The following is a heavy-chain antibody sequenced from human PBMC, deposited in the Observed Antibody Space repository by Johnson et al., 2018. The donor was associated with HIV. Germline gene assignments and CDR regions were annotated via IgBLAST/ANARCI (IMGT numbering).Heavy chain of an antibody. CDR2: IKQDGSEK. V-gene: IGHV3-7*01. CDR3: ARVIAAAGGRAYDAFDI. J-gene: IGHJ3*02. CDR1: GFTFSSYW. D-gene: IGHD6-13*01. Sequence: EVQLVESGGGLVQPGGSLRLSCAASGFTFSSYWMSWFRQAPGKGLEWLANIKQDGSEKYYVDSVKGRFTISRDNDKNSLYLQMNSLRAEDTAVYYCARVIAAAGGRAYDAFDIWGQGTMVTVSS.